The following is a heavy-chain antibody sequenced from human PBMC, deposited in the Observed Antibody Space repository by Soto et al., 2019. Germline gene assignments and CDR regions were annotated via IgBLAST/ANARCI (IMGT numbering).Heavy chain of an antibody. CDR2: IYSSGNA. V-gene: IGHV4-39*02. Sequence: PSETLSLTCTIPGDSISGTSYRWVWIRQAPGKGLEWLADIYSSGNAYYSPSLQSRLTISIDTSSNHFYLTLKSVTAADTAIYYCARRIGGSSNFDNWGQGILVTVS. J-gene: IGHJ4*02. D-gene: IGHD2-15*01. CDR1: GDSISGTSYR. CDR3: ARRIGGSSNFDN.